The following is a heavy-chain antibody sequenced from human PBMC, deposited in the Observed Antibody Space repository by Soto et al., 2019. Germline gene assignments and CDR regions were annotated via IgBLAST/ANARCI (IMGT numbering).Heavy chain of an antibody. J-gene: IGHJ4*02. CDR2: IWYDGSNK. CDR3: ARESLTISRIYFDY. V-gene: IGHV3-33*01. Sequence: GGSLRLSCAASGFTFSSYGMHWVRQAPGKGLEWVAVIWYDGSNKYYADSVKGRFTISRDNSKNTLYLQMNSLRAEDTAVYYCARESLTISRIYFDYWGRGTLVTVSS. CDR1: GFTFSSYG. D-gene: IGHD3-9*01.